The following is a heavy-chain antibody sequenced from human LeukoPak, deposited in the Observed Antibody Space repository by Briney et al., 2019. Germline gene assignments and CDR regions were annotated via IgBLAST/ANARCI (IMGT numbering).Heavy chain of an antibody. D-gene: IGHD1-7*01. CDR3: AKDVGLELRTPLFDY. CDR1: GFTFSSYG. Sequence: PGGSLGLSCAASGFTFSSYGMHWVPQAPGKGLEWVAYIRYDGSNKYYADSVKGRFTISRDNSKNTLYLQMNSLRAEDTAVYYCAKDVGLELRTPLFDYSGQGTLVTVSS. J-gene: IGHJ4*02. V-gene: IGHV3-30*02. CDR2: IRYDGSNK.